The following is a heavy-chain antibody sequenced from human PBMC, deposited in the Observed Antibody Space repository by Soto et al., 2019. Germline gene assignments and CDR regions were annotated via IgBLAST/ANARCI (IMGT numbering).Heavy chain of an antibody. CDR3: ARDGMVRGGLDY. CDR1: GGTFSSYT. Sequence: QVQLGQSGAEVKKPGSSVKVSCKASGGTFSSYTISWVRQAPGQGLEWMGRIIPILGIANYAQKFQGRVTITADKSTSTAYMELSSLRSEDTAVYYCARDGMVRGGLDYWGQGTLVTVSS. D-gene: IGHD3-10*01. CDR2: IIPILGIA. J-gene: IGHJ4*02. V-gene: IGHV1-69*08.